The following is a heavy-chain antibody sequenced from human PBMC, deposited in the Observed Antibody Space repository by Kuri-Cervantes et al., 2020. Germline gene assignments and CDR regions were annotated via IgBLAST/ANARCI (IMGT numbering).Heavy chain of an antibody. V-gene: IGHV3-21*01. J-gene: IGHJ6*02. CDR2: ISSSSSYI. Sequence: GESLRLSCAASGFSFSSLSMNWVRQAPGKGLEWVSSISSSSSYIYYADSVKGRFTISRDNAKNSLYLQMNSLRAEDTAVYYCARPLRGDDYYGSGSYYPFFGEGGMDVWGQGPTVTVSS. CDR1: GFSFSSLS. CDR3: ARPLRGDDYYGSGSYYPFFGEGGMDV. D-gene: IGHD3-10*01.